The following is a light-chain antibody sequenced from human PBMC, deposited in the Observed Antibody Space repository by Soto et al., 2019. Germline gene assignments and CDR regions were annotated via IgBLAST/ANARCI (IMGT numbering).Light chain of an antibody. CDR3: QQYYSTRRGT. V-gene: IGKV4-1*01. CDR2: WAS. CDR1: QSVLYSSNNKNY. J-gene: IGKJ2*02. Sequence: DIVMTQSPDSLAVSLGERATINCKSSQSVLYSSNNKNYLAWYQQKPGQPPKLLIYWASTRESGVPDRFSGSGSGTDLTLTISSLQAEDVAVYYCQQYYSTRRGTFGPRTKLEIK.